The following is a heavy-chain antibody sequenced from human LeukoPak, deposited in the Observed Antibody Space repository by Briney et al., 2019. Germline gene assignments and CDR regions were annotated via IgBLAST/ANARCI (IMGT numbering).Heavy chain of an antibody. CDR2: TTGSGGST. J-gene: IGHJ4*02. D-gene: IGHD6-13*01. CDR1: GFTFSNYA. V-gene: IGHV3-23*01. Sequence: GGSLRLSCAASGFTFSNYAISWVRQAPGKGLEWVSGTTGSGGSTYYADSVKGRFTISRDNSKNTLYVQMNSLRAEDTAIYYCAKGGSSWYYFDYWGQGTLVTVSS. CDR3: AKGGSSWYYFDY.